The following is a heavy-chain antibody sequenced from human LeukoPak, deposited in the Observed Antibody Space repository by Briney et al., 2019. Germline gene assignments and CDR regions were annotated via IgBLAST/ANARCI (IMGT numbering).Heavy chain of an antibody. CDR1: GFTFSTFA. J-gene: IGHJ4*02. D-gene: IGHD6-13*01. V-gene: IGHV3-23*01. CDR2: ISGSGGST. CDR3: AKEVSSLVDY. Sequence: GGSLRLSCAVSGFTFSTFAMNWVRQAPGKGLEWVSAISGSGGSTYYADSVKGRFTISRDNSKNTLYLQMNSLRAEDTAVYYCAKEVSSLVDYWGQGTLVTVSS.